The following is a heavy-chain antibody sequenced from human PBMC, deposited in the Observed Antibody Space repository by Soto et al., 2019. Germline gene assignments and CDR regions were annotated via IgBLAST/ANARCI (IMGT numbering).Heavy chain of an antibody. D-gene: IGHD1-26*01. J-gene: IGHJ4*02. CDR3: GRGRSGQIVVFY. CDR2: IGPETGAT. Sequence: ASVKVSCKASGYTFTGHYIHWVRQAPEQGPEWMGEIGPETGATRYAQKFQGRVTMTRDMSITTVYMELNNLSPDDTAVYYCGRGRSGQIVVFYWGQGTPVTVSS. V-gene: IGHV1-2*02. CDR1: GYTFTGHY.